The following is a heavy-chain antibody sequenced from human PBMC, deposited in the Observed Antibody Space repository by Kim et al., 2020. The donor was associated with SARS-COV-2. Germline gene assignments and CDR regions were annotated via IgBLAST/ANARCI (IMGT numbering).Heavy chain of an antibody. D-gene: IGHD6-19*01. Sequence: ASVKVSCKASGYTFTSYGISWLRQAPGQGLEWMGWISAYNGNTNYAQKLQGRVTMTTDTSTSTAYMELRSLRSDDTAVYYCARDIPIKQQLGPLGIAVAGTRNWFDPWGQGTLVTVSS. CDR2: ISAYNGNT. CDR3: ARDIPIKQQLGPLGIAVAGTRNWFDP. CDR1: GYTFTSYG. V-gene: IGHV1-18*04. J-gene: IGHJ5*02.